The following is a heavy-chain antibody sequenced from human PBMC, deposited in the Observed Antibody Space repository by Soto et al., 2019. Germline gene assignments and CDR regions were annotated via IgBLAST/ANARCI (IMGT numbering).Heavy chain of an antibody. CDR1: GGTFNSYA. J-gene: IGHJ6*02. CDR2: IIPLFGTA. V-gene: IGHV1-69*12. Sequence: QVQLVQSGAEVKKPGSSVKVSCKASGGTFNSYAVRWVRQAPGQGLEWMGGIIPLFGTANYAQKCQGRGTITADESTSTAYMELSSLRSDDTAVYYCASGDTAMATVYYYGMDVWCQGTTVTASS. CDR3: ASGDTAMATVYYYGMDV. D-gene: IGHD5-18*01.